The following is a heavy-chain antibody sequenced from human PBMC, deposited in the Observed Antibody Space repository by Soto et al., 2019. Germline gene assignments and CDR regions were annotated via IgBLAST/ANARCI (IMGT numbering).Heavy chain of an antibody. CDR2: IIPIFGTA. J-gene: IGHJ6*02. Sequence: GASVKVSCKASGGTFSSYAISWVRQAPGQGLEWMGGIIPIFGTANYAQKFQGRVTITADESTSTAYMELSSLRSEDTAVYYCALWLKAYYYYYGMDVWGQGTTVTVSS. CDR1: GGTFSSYA. V-gene: IGHV1-69*13. D-gene: IGHD5-18*01. CDR3: ALWLKAYYYYYGMDV.